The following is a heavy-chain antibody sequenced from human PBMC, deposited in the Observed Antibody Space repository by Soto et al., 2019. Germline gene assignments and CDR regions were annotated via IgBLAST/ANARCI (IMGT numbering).Heavy chain of an antibody. V-gene: IGHV1-24*01. CDR1: GYTFISYG. CDR2: FDPEDGET. Sequence: ASVKVSCKASGYTFISYGISWVRQAPGKGLEWMGGFDPEDGETIYAQKFQGRVTMTEDTSTDTAYMELSSLRSEDTAVYYCATDRRHCSSTSCYLVFDYWGQGTLVTVSS. CDR3: ATDRRHCSSTSCYLVFDY. J-gene: IGHJ4*02. D-gene: IGHD2-2*01.